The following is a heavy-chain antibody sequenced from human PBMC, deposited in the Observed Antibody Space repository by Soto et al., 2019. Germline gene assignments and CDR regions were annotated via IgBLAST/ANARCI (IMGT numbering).Heavy chain of an antibody. V-gene: IGHV3-33*01. CDR3: ARCSTSEEAFDI. D-gene: IGHD2-2*01. J-gene: IGHJ3*02. Sequence: QVQLVESGGGVVQPGRSLRLSCAASGFTFSSYVMHWDRQAPGKGLERVAVIWYDGSNKYYADSVKGRFTISRDNSKYSLYLRMNSLRAEDTAVYYCARCSTSEEAFDIWGQGTMVTVSS. CDR2: IWYDGSNK. CDR1: GFTFSSYV.